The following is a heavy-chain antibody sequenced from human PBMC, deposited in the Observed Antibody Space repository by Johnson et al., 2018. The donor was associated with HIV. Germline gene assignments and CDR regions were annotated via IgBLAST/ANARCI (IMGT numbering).Heavy chain of an antibody. Sequence: QVQLVESGGGVVQPGRSLRLSCAASGFTFSSYAMHWVRQAPGKGLEWVAVISYDGSNKYYADSVKGRFTISRDNSKNSLYLQMSSLRTEDTALYYCVKDIQVGVSDAFDIWGQGTMVTVSS. V-gene: IGHV3-30*04. J-gene: IGHJ3*02. CDR1: GFTFSSYA. D-gene: IGHD3-3*01. CDR2: ISYDGSNK. CDR3: VKDIQVGVSDAFDI.